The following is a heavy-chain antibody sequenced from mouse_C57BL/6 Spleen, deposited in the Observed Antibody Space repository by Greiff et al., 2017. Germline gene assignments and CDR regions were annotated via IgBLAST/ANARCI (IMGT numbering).Heavy chain of an antibody. Sequence: EVQGVESGGGLVKPGGSLKLSCAASGFTFSSYAMSWVRQTPEKRLEWVATISDGGSYTYYPDNVKGRFTISRDNAKNNLYLQMSHLKSEDTAMYYCARDHGTTVVAHWYFDVWGTGTTVTVSS. CDR3: ARDHGTTVVAHWYFDV. V-gene: IGHV5-4*01. J-gene: IGHJ1*03. D-gene: IGHD1-1*01. CDR1: GFTFSSYA. CDR2: ISDGGSYT.